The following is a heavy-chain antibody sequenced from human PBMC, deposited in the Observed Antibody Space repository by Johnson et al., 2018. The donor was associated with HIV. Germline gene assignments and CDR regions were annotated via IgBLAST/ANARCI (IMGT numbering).Heavy chain of an antibody. CDR3: AKGGGSSWSDALDS. D-gene: IGHD6-13*01. CDR2: ISGSGGST. Sequence: VQLVESGGGVVQPGRSLRLSCAASGFTFSSHAMSWVSQAPGKGLEWVSAISGSGGSTYYADSVKGRFTISRDNSKNTLYLQMNSLRGEDTDVYACAKGGGSSWSDALDSWGEGTMVTVAS. J-gene: IGHJ3*02. CDR1: GFTFSSHA. V-gene: IGHV3-23*04.